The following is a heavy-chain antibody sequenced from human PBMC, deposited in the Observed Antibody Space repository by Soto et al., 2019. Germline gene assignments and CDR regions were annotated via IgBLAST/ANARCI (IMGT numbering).Heavy chain of an antibody. D-gene: IGHD3-3*01. CDR2: ISSSSSTI. CDR1: GFTFSSYS. CDR3: ARDPSAGRFWSGYPRFDY. J-gene: IGHJ4*02. V-gene: IGHV3-48*01. Sequence: GGSLRLSCAASGFTFSSYSMNWVRQAPGKGLEWVSYISSSSSTIYYADSVKGRFTISRDNAKNSLYLQMNSLRAEDTAVYYCARDPSAGRFWSGYPRFDYWGQGTLVTVSS.